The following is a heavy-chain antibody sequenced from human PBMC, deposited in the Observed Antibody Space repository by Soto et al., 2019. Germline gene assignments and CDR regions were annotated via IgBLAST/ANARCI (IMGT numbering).Heavy chain of an antibody. CDR3: ASRDPGTSVDY. V-gene: IGHV4-4*02. CDR2: IYRTGST. J-gene: IGHJ4*02. Sequence: SDTLSLTCAVSGGSFTSNNWWTWVRQPPGQGLEWIGEIYRTGSTNYNPSLKSRVTISLDKSENQFSLKVTSLTAADTAVYYCASRDPGTSVDYWGQGTLVTVSS. D-gene: IGHD1-7*01. CDR1: GGSFTSNNW.